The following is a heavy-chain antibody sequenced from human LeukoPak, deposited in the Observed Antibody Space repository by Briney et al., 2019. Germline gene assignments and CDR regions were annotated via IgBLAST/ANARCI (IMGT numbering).Heavy chain of an antibody. Sequence: SETLSLTCTVSGGSISSYYWSWIRQPPGKGLEWIGYIYYSGSTNYSPSLKSRVTISVDTSKNQFSLKLSSVTAADTAVYYCAGYQLLPYYYYGMDVWGQGTTVTVSS. V-gene: IGHV4-59*01. CDR3: AGYQLLPYYYYGMDV. J-gene: IGHJ6*02. D-gene: IGHD2-2*01. CDR2: IYYSGST. CDR1: GGSISSYY.